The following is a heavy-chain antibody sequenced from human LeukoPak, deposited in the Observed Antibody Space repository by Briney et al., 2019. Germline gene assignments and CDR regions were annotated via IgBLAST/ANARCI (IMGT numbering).Heavy chain of an antibody. CDR2: INSDGSST. CDR3: AREGETDITGTRLDI. J-gene: IGHJ3*02. CDR1: GFTFSSYW. D-gene: IGHD1-7*01. Sequence: GGSLRLSCAASGFTFSSYWMHWVRQAPGKGLVWVSRINSDGSSTSYADSVKGRFTISRDNAKNTLYLQMNSLRAEDTAVYYCAREGETDITGTRLDIWGQGTMVTVSS. V-gene: IGHV3-74*01.